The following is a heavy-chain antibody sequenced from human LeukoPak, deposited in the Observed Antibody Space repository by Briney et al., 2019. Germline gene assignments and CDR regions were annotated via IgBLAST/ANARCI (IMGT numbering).Heavy chain of an antibody. CDR2: ISGSGGST. V-gene: IGHV3-23*01. Sequence: GESLRLSCAASGFTFSSYAMSWVRQAPGKGLEWVSAISGSGGSTYYADSVKGRFTISRDNSKNTLYLQMNSLRAEDTAVYYCVKDPIFGVVNYYYMDVWGKGTTVTVSS. J-gene: IGHJ6*03. CDR1: GFTFSSYA. D-gene: IGHD3-3*01. CDR3: VKDPIFGVVNYYYMDV.